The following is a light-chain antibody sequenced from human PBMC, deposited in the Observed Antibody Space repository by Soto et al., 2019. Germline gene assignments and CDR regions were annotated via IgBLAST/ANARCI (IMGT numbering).Light chain of an antibody. Sequence: EIVLTQSPGTLSLSPGERADLSCRASQSVSGSYLAWYQQKPGQAPRLLIYDASNRATGIPARFSGSGSGTDFTLTISSLEPEDFAVYYCQQRSNWPPSITFGQGTRLEIK. J-gene: IGKJ5*01. CDR1: QSVSGSY. CDR3: QQRSNWPPSIT. V-gene: IGKV3-11*01. CDR2: DAS.